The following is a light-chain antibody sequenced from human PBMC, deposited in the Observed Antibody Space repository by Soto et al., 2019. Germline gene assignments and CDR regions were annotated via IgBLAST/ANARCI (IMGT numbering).Light chain of an antibody. J-gene: IGLJ3*02. CDR1: SGSIASNY. Sequence: KFMLTQPHSVSDSPGKTVTISCTRSSGSIASNYVQWYQQRPGSAPTTVIYEDNQRPSGVPDRFSGSIDSSSNSASLTISGLKTEDEADYYCQSYDSSNWVFGGGTKVTVL. V-gene: IGLV6-57*04. CDR2: EDN. CDR3: QSYDSSNWV.